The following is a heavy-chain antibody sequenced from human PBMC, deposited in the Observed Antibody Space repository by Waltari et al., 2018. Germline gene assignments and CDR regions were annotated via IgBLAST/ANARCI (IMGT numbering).Heavy chain of an antibody. CDR2: ISSSSSTI. V-gene: IGHV3-48*04. D-gene: IGHD3-3*01. Sequence: EVQLVESGGGLVQPGGSLRLSCAASGFTFSSYSMNWVRQAPGKGLEWVSYISSSSSTIYYADSVKGRFTISRDNAKNSLYLQMNSLRAEDTAVYYCARGFLEWLLYYYYYYMDVWGKGTTVTVSS. J-gene: IGHJ6*03. CDR3: ARGFLEWLLYYYYYYMDV. CDR1: GFTFSSYS.